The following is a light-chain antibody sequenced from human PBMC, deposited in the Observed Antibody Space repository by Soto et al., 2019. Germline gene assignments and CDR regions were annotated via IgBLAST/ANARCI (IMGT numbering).Light chain of an antibody. J-gene: IGKJ2*01. CDR1: QSISSY. CDR3: KQSYSTPPYT. V-gene: IGKV1-39*01. Sequence: DIQMTQSPSSLSASVGDRVTITCRARQSISSYLNWYQQKPGKAPPLLIYAASSLQDGVPSRFSGSASGTNFTHTNSSLQHEAFATYYCKQSYSTPPYTFGQGTKRQIK. CDR2: AAS.